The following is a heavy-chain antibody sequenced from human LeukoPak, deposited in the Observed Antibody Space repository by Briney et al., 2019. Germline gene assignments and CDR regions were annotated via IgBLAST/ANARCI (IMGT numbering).Heavy chain of an antibody. V-gene: IGHV4-59*01. CDR3: ASGRAGDFDY. CDR2: IYYSGST. D-gene: IGHD6-13*01. J-gene: IGHJ4*02. CDR1: GGSISSYY. Sequence: SETLSLTYTVSGGSISSYYWSWIRQPTGKGLEWIGYIYYSGSTNYNPSLKSRVTISVDTSKNQFSLKLSSVTAADTAVYYCASGRAGDFDYWGQGTLVTVSS.